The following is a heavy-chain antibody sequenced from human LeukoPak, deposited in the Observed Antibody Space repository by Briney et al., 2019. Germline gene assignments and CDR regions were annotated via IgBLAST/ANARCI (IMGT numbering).Heavy chain of an antibody. CDR2: ISSSRSYI. CDR3: AILRRDGYNYFDY. CDR1: GITLSNAW. Sequence: GGSLRLSCAASGITLSNAWMSWVRQAPGKGLEWVSFISSSRSYIYYADSVKGRFTISRDNAKNSLYLQMNSLRAEDTAVYYCAILRRDGYNYFDYWGQGTLVTVSS. V-gene: IGHV3-21*01. J-gene: IGHJ4*02. D-gene: IGHD5-24*01.